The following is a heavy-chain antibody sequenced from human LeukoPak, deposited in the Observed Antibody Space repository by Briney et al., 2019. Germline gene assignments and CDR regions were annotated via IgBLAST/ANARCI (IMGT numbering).Heavy chain of an antibody. CDR3: ARDHQRYYDSSGSDY. D-gene: IGHD3-22*01. J-gene: IGHJ4*02. Sequence: ASVKVSCKASGYTFTSYGISWVRQAPGQGLEWMGWISAYNGNTNYAQKLQGRVTMTTDTSTSTAYMELRSLRSDDTAVYYCARDHQRYYDSSGSDYWGQGTLVTVSS. V-gene: IGHV1-18*01. CDR2: ISAYNGNT. CDR1: GYTFTSYG.